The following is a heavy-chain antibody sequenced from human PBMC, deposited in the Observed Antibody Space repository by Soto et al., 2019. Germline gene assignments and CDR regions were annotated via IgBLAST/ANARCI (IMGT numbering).Heavy chain of an antibody. Sequence: QVQLQQWGAGLLKPSETLSFTCAVSGGSFSDFYWTWIRQLPGKGLEWIGEINHIGYTNYNPSLESRVAISVDTSKNQFSLNLRSVTAADTAVYYCGPRGAVAPRGYWGQGTLVTVSS. CDR3: GPRGAVAPRGY. V-gene: IGHV4-34*02. CDR2: INHIGYT. J-gene: IGHJ4*02. CDR1: GGSFSDFY. D-gene: IGHD2-15*01.